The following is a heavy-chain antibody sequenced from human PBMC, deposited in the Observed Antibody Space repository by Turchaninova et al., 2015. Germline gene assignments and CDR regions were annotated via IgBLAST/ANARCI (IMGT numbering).Heavy chain of an antibody. CDR2: IGDRGGGD. Sequence: EVQLVECGGGLVPPGGSLRLSCGASGCLFCICSLAWVGQGGGKGLDRFPTIGDRGGGDVAEDPGGGLFTISWHNCNRRRYLRMHRLRAEDTAVDDCATQASYTMPPPVEYLHDWGQGTLVTGSS. CDR1: GCLFCICS. V-gene: IGHV3-23*04. D-gene: IGHD2-2*02. CDR3: ATQASYTMPPPVEYLHD. J-gene: IGHJ1*01.